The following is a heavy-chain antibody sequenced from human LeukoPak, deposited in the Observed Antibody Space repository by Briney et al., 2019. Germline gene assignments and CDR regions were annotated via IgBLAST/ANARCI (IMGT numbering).Heavy chain of an antibody. CDR2: INPSGGSA. V-gene: IGHV1-46*01. D-gene: IGHD3-10*01. Sequence: GASVKVSCKASGYTFTSYYMHWVRQAPGQGLEWMGIINPSGGSATYAQKFQGRVTMTRDTSTNTVYMELSSLRSEDTAMYFCARDQKPLAYGSGSYLDYWGQGTLVTVSS. J-gene: IGHJ4*02. CDR3: ARDQKPLAYGSGSYLDY. CDR1: GYTFTSYY.